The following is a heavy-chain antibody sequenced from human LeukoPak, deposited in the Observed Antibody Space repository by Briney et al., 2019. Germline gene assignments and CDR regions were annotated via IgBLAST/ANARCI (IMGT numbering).Heavy chain of an antibody. J-gene: IGHJ3*02. CDR1: GFTFSSYA. CDR3: AKDLGSSGWYGNAFDI. Sequence: PGGSLRLSCAASGFTFSSYAMSWVPQAPGKGLEWVSAISGSGGSTYYADSVKGRFTISRDNSKNTLYLQMNSLRAEDTAVYYCAKDLGSSGWYGNAFDIWGQGTVVTVSS. V-gene: IGHV3-23*01. D-gene: IGHD6-19*01. CDR2: ISGSGGST.